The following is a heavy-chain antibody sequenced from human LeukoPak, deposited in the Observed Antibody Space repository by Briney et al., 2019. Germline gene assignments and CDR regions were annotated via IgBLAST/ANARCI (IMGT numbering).Heavy chain of an antibody. Sequence: SETLSLTCTVSGGSISSSSYHWGWIRQAPGTGLEWIANMFYSGSTYYNPSLKSRVSISVDTSKNQFSLKLSSVTAADTAVYYCARGAGHTPGYSSGWYETDYWGQGTLVTVSS. J-gene: IGHJ4*02. V-gene: IGHV4-39*01. CDR1: GGSISSSSYH. CDR2: MFYSGST. CDR3: ARGAGHTPGYSSGWYETDY. D-gene: IGHD6-19*01.